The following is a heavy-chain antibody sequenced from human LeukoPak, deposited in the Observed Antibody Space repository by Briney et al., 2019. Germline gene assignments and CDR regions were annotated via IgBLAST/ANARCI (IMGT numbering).Heavy chain of an antibody. J-gene: IGHJ4*02. CDR1: GFTFSDYG. V-gene: IGHV3-30*02. CDR2: IRYDGSNK. D-gene: IGHD5-12*01. Sequence: GGSLRLSCAASGFTFSDYGMHWVRQAPGKGLEWVAFIRYDGSNKYYADSVKGRLTISRDNSKNTLYLQMNSLRAEDTAVYYCASKYSGYDYYWGQGTLVTVSS. CDR3: ASKYSGYDYY.